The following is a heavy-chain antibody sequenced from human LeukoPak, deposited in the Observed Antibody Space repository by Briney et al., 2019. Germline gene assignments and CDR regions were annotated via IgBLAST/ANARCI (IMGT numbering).Heavy chain of an antibody. CDR2: IWYDGSNK. V-gene: IGHV3-33*06. CDR3: AKGPPADDAVDQGNFDY. D-gene: IGHD6-19*01. J-gene: IGHJ4*02. CDR1: GFTFRSYG. Sequence: PGRSLRLSCAASGFTFRSYGMYWVCQAPGKGLEWVAVIWYDGSNKYYADSVKGRFTISRDNSKNTLYLQMNSLRVEDTAVYYCAKGPPADDAVDQGNFDYWGQGTPVTVSS.